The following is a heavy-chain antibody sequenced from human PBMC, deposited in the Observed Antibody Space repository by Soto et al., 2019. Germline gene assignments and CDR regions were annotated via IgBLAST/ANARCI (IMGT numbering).Heavy chain of an antibody. CDR2: IYYSGST. Sequence: QVQLQESGPGLVKPSETLSLTCTVSSGSIINYYWSWIRQPPGTGLERIGFIYYSGSTNYKSFLKSRASMSFYMSWQQLSLKPSPGTADDTAVYYCESSVTLGTNAGDALDLWGQGTMVTVSS. V-gene: IGHV4-59*01. CDR1: SGSIINYY. CDR3: ESSVTLGTNAGDALDL. D-gene: IGHD2-8*01. J-gene: IGHJ3*01.